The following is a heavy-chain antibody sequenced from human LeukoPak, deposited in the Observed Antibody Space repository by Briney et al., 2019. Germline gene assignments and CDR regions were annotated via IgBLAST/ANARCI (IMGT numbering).Heavy chain of an antibody. CDR1: GFTFSDYY. CDR3: ARGTWATLYYYYMDV. Sequence: GALRLSCAASGFTFSDYYMSWIRQAPGKGLEWVSYIRSSGSTIYYADSVKGRFTISRDNAKNSLYLQMNSLRAEDTAVYYCARGTWATLYYYYMDVWGKGTTVTVSS. CDR2: IRSSGSTI. D-gene: IGHD5-24*01. J-gene: IGHJ6*03. V-gene: IGHV3-11*04.